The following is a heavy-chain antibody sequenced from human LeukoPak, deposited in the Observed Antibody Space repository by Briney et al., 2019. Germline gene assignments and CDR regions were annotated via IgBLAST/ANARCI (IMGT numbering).Heavy chain of an antibody. D-gene: IGHD6-13*01. CDR2: IYYSGST. J-gene: IGHJ4*02. CDR1: GGSISSYY. V-gene: IGHV4-59*08. CDR3: ARHPWYSSSHFDY. Sequence: SETLPLTCTVSGGSISSYYWSWIRQPPGKGLEWIGYIYYSGSTNYNPSLKSRVTISVDTSKNQFSLKLSSVTAADTAVYYCARHPWYSSSHFDYWGQGTLVTVSS.